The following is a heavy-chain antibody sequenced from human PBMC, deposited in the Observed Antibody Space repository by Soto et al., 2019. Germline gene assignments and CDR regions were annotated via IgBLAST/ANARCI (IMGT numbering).Heavy chain of an antibody. J-gene: IGHJ6*02. CDR3: ARSTGTVFGMDV. V-gene: IGHV1-2*04. CDR2: INPNSGGT. Sequence: QVQLVQSGAEVKKPGSSVKVSCKASGGTFSSYAISWVRQAPGQGLEWMGWINPNSGGTNYAQKFQGWVTMTRDTSISTAYMELSRLRSDDTAVYYCARSTGTVFGMDVWGQGTTVTVSS. D-gene: IGHD1-1*01. CDR1: GGTFSSYA.